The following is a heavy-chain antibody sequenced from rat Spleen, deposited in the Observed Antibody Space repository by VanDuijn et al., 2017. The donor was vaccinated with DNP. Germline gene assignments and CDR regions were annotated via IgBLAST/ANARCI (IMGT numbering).Heavy chain of an antibody. Sequence: EVQLVESGGGLVQPEGSMTLSCAASGFTFSNFDMAWVRQAPKKGLEWVASISYEGSSTYYGDSVKGRFTISRDKAKSTLYLQMNSLRSEDTATYYCARLPITTVADYWGQGVMVTVSS. CDR3: ARLPITTVADY. CDR2: ISYEGSST. J-gene: IGHJ2*01. CDR1: GFTFSNFD. D-gene: IGHD1-1*01. V-gene: IGHV5-22*01.